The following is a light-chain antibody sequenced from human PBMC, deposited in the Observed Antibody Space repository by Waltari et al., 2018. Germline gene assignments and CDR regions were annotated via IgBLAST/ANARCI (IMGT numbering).Light chain of an antibody. CDR2: KAS. V-gene: IGKV1-5*03. CDR3: QQYNTQYT. Sequence: DIQMTQSPSTLSASVGDRVTVTCRASQSISSWLAWYQQKPGKAPTLLIYKASSLESGVPSRFSGSGSGTEFTLTISSLQPDDFATYYCQQYNTQYTFGQGTKLEIK. CDR1: QSISSW. J-gene: IGKJ2*01.